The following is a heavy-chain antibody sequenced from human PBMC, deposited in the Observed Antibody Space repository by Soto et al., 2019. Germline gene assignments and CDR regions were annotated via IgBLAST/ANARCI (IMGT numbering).Heavy chain of an antibody. CDR1: GYSLTSYW. CDR3: ARRAAAAGTPQYYYYYYGMDV. J-gene: IGHJ6*02. Sequence: LGESLKISCKGSGYSLTSYWIGWVRQMPGKGLEWMGIIYPGDSDTRYSPSFQGQVTISADKSISTAYLQWSSLKASDTAVYYCARRAAAAGTPQYYYYYYGMDVWGQGTTVTVSS. D-gene: IGHD6-13*01. CDR2: IYPGDSDT. V-gene: IGHV5-51*01.